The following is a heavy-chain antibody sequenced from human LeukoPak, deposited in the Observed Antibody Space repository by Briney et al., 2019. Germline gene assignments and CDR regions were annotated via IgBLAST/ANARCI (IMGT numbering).Heavy chain of an antibody. CDR3: ARDAAYDFRNPYRYFQH. CDR1: GFTVSSNY. J-gene: IGHJ1*01. CDR2: IKQDGSET. V-gene: IGHV3-7*01. D-gene: IGHD3-3*01. Sequence: GGSLRLSCAASGFTVSSNYMTWVRQAPGKGLDWVGNIKQDGSETYYADSLKGRFTISRDNAKGALYLQMNSLRAEDTAVYYCARDAAYDFRNPYRYFQHWGQGTLVTVSS.